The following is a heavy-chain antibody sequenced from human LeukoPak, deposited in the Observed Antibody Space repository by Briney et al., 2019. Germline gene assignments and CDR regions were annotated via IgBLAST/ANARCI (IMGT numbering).Heavy chain of an antibody. V-gene: IGHV3-30*18. CDR2: ISYDGSNK. Sequence: PGGSLRLSCAASGFTFSSYGMHWVRQAPGKGLEWVAVISYDGSNKYYADSVKGRFTISRDNSKNTLYLQMNSLRAEDTAVYYCAKEFGRYDFWSGYREPTYFDYWGQGTLVTVSS. CDR1: GFTFSSYG. D-gene: IGHD3-3*01. J-gene: IGHJ4*02. CDR3: AKEFGRYDFWSGYREPTYFDY.